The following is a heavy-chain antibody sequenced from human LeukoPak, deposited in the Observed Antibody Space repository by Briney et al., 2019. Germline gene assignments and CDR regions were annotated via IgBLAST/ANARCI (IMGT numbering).Heavy chain of an antibody. J-gene: IGHJ4*02. CDR1: GYTFTGYY. D-gene: IGHD2-15*01. CDR3: GRRRIDCSDTGCYVDY. CDR2: MNPNRGDT. Sequence: GASVKVSCKASGYTFTGYYIHWMRQAPEQGLEWMGWMNPNRGDTSYAQKFQGRVTMTRDTPINTAYMELSGLTSDDTAVYYCGRRRIDCSDTGCYVDYWGQGTLVTVSS. V-gene: IGHV1-2*02.